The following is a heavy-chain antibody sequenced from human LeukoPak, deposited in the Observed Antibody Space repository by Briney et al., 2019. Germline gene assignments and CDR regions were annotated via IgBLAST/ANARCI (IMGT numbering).Heavy chain of an antibody. V-gene: IGHV4-59*01. D-gene: IGHD3-10*01. CDR2: IYYSGST. CDR1: GGSISSYY. CDR3: ARVIDYYGSGSYVDY. J-gene: IGHJ4*02. Sequence: KPSETLSLTCTVSGGSISSYYWSWIRQPPGKGLERIGYIYYSGSTNYNPSLKSRVAISVDTSKNQFSLKLSSVTAADTAVYYCARVIDYYGSGSYVDYWGQGTLVTVSS.